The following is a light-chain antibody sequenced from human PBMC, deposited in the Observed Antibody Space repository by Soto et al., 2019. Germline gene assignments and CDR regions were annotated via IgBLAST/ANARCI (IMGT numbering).Light chain of an antibody. CDR1: QSLLHSNGYNF. V-gene: IGKV2-28*01. J-gene: IGKJ5*01. CDR2: LGS. Sequence: DIVMTQSPLSLPVTPGEPASISCRSSQSLLHSNGYNFLDWYLQKPRQSPQLLIHLGSNRDSGVPARFSGSGSGTDFALKISRVEAEDVGVYYCMQGTHWPITFGQGTRLEIK. CDR3: MQGTHWPIT.